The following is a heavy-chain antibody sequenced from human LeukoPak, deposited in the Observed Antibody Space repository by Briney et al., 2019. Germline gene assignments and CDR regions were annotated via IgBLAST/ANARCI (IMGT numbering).Heavy chain of an antibody. D-gene: IGHD6-19*01. CDR3: ARVDGAVAASNWFDP. CDR2: ISAYNGNT. J-gene: IGHJ5*02. Sequence: ASVKVSCKGSGYTFTSYGISWVRQAPGQGLEWMGWISAYNGNTNYAQKLQGRVTMTTDTSTSTAYMELRSLRSDDTAVYYCARVDGAVAASNWFDPWGQGTLVTVSS. V-gene: IGHV1-18*01. CDR1: GYTFTSYG.